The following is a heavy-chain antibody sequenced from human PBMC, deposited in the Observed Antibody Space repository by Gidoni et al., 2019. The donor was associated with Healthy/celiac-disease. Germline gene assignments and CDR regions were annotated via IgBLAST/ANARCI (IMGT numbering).Heavy chain of an antibody. D-gene: IGHD2-8*01. CDR3: ATGGEWLPLDY. Sequence: QVQLVQSGAEVKKPGASVKVSCKASGYTFTSYAMHWVRQAPGQRLEWMGWINAGNGNTNYSQKFQGRVTITRDTSASTAYMELSSLRSEDTAVYYCATGGEWLPLDYWGQGTLVTVSS. J-gene: IGHJ4*02. CDR2: INAGNGNT. CDR1: GYTFTSYA. V-gene: IGHV1-3*01.